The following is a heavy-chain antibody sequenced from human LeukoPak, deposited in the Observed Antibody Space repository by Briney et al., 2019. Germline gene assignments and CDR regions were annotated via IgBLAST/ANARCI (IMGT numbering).Heavy chain of an antibody. J-gene: IGHJ5*02. CDR3: ARVVVGVTNRFDP. D-gene: IGHD2-15*01. V-gene: IGHV3-7*05. Sequence: PGGSLRLSCAASGFIFSSYWMSWVRQAPGKGLEWVANINQAGSEKYYVDSVKGRFTISRDNAKNSLFLQMNSLRAEDTVVYFCARVVVGVTNRFDPWGQGTLVIVSS. CDR2: INQAGSEK. CDR1: GFIFSSYW.